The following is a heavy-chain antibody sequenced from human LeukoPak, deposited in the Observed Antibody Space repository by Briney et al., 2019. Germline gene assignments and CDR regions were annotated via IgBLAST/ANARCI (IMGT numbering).Heavy chain of an antibody. CDR1: GFTFSSYW. V-gene: IGHV3-21*01. CDR2: ISSSSSYI. CDR3: ARENPKSLSNY. J-gene: IGHJ4*02. Sequence: GGSLRPSCAASGFTFSSYWMSWVRQAPGKGLEWVSSISSSSSYIYYADSVKGRFTISRDNAKNSLYLQMNSLRAEDTAVYYCARENPKSLSNYGGQETLVTVS.